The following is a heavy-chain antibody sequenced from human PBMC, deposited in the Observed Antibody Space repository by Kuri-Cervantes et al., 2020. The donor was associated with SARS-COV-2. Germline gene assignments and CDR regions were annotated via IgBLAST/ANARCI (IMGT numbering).Heavy chain of an antibody. J-gene: IGHJ4*02. Sequence: SETLSLTCTVSGASISSGGYYWSWLRQLPGKGLEWIGYIYHTGSTYYNPSLKSRFSMSVVTSKNQFSLKLSSVTAADAALYYCARGASSLDFWGQGTLVTVSS. CDR2: IYHTGST. D-gene: IGHD1-26*01. CDR3: ARGASSLDF. V-gene: IGHV4-31*03. CDR1: GASISSGGYY.